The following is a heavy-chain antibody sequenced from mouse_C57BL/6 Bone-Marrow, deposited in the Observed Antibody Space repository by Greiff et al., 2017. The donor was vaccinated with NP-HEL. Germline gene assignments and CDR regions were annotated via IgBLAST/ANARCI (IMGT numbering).Heavy chain of an antibody. CDR2: IDPETGGT. Sequence: VQLQQSGAELVRPGASVTLSCKASGYTFTDYEMHWVKQTPVHGLEWIGAIDPETGGTAYTQKFKGKAILTADKSSSTAYMELRSLTSEDSAVYYCTGLLQDARDYWGQGTSVTVSS. CDR1: GYTFTDYE. J-gene: IGHJ4*01. D-gene: IGHD1-1*01. CDR3: TGLLQDARDY. V-gene: IGHV1-15*01.